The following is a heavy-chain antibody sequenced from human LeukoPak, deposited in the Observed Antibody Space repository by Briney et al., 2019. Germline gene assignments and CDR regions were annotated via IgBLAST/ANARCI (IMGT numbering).Heavy chain of an antibody. CDR3: AKDDGSATMGFDS. J-gene: IGHJ5*01. D-gene: IGHD1-26*01. V-gene: IGHV1-69*05. CDR2: IIPIFRTT. CDR1: GGTFSNYA. Sequence: SVKVSCKASGGTFSNYAFSWVRPAPGQGLEWMGGIIPIFRTTNYAEQFQGRVTITTDESTNTAYLDLSSLRSEDTAVYYCAKDDGSATMGFDSWGQGTLVSVSS.